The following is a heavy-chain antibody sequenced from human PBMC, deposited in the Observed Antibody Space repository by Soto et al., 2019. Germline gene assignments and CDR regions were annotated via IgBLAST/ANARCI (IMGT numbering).Heavy chain of an antibody. V-gene: IGHV4-59*12. CDR1: GGSISSYY. CDR2: IYYSGST. Sequence: SETLSLTCTVSGGSISSYYWSWIRQPPGKGLEWIGYIYYSGSTNYNPSLKSRVTISVDTSKNQFSLKLSSVTAADTAVYYCAKDRLAGNFDYWGQGALVTVS. CDR3: AKDRLAGNFDY. J-gene: IGHJ4*02.